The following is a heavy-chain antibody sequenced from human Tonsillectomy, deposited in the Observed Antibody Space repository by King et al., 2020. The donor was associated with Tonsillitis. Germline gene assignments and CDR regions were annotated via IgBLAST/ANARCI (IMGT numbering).Heavy chain of an antibody. Sequence: VQLVESGGGLVQPGGSLRLSCAASGFTFSSYAMSWVRQAPGKGLEWVSTISGSSGSTYYADSVKGRFTISRGNSKNTLYLQMNSLRAEDTAVYYCAKGRNCSGGSCYSDYWGQGTLVTVSS. CDR2: ISGSSGST. CDR3: AKGRNCSGGSCYSDY. CDR1: GFTFSSYA. V-gene: IGHV3-23*04. D-gene: IGHD2-15*01. J-gene: IGHJ4*02.